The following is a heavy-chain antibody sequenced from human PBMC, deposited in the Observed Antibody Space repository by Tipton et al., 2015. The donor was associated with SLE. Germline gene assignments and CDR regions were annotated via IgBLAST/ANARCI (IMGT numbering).Heavy chain of an antibody. J-gene: IGHJ4*02. CDR1: GFTFSSYA. CDR2: ISGSGGST. V-gene: IGHV3-23*01. CDR3: AKDGSSGWLGGY. D-gene: IGHD6-19*01. Sequence: SLRLSCAASGFTFSSYAMSWVRQAPGKGLEWVSAISGSGGSTYYADSVKGRFTISRDNSKNTLYLQMNSLRAEDTAVYYCAKDGSSGWLGGYWGQGTLVTVSS.